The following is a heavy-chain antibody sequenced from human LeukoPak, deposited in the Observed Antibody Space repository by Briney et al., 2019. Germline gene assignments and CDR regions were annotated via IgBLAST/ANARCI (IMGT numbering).Heavy chain of an antibody. CDR2: ISWNSGST. CDR1: GFTSGDYA. V-gene: IGHV3-9*02. D-gene: IGHD6-19*01. J-gene: IGHJ3*02. Sequence: GGSLRLSCAASGFTSGDYAMHWVRHAPGKGLEWVSGISWNSGSTGYADSVKGRFTISRDNAKNSLYLQMNSLRAEDTALYYCAKDIAVADTRAFDIWGQGTMVTVSS. CDR3: AKDIAVADTRAFDI.